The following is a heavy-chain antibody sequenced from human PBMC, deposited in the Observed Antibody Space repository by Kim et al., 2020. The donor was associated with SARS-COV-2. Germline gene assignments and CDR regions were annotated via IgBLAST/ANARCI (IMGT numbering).Heavy chain of an antibody. J-gene: IGHJ3*02. CDR2: INPSGGST. Sequence: ASVKVSCKASGYTFTNYYMHWVRQAPGQGLEWMGIINPSGGSTNYAQKFQGRVTMTRDTSTSTVYMELSSLRSEDTAVYYCARGEMILVVINAFDIWGQGTMVTVSS. D-gene: IGHD3-22*01. CDR1: GYTFTNYY. CDR3: ARGEMILVVINAFDI. V-gene: IGHV1-46*01.